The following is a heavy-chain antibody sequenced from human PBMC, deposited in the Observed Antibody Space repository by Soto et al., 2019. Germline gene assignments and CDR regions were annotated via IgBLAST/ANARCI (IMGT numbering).Heavy chain of an antibody. D-gene: IGHD6-13*01. J-gene: IGHJ4*02. CDR2: IKKDGSEK. Sequence: EVQLVESGGGLVQPGGSLRLSCAASGFMFSTYWMTWVRQAPGKGLEWVANIKKDGSEKYYVDSVKGRFSVSRDNAENSLHLQISSLRVDDTAVYYCAKNGLPYGSSWLDHWGQGTLVTVSS. CDR1: GFMFSTYW. V-gene: IGHV3-7*03. CDR3: AKNGLPYGSSWLDH.